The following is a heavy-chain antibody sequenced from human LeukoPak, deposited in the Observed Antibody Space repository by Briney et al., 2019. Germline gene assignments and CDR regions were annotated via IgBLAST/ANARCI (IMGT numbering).Heavy chain of an antibody. V-gene: IGHV1-2*02. D-gene: IGHD6-25*01. Sequence: ASVKLSCTASAYTLSAYGMHWVRLAPGQGLEWMGWINPKSGVTNYAQKFQGRVTMTWDTSINTTFMELSRLRDDEIGVDYCARRIAFAGSRGYSVDYWGQGTLVTVSS. CDR3: ARRIAFAGSRGYSVDY. CDR2: INPKSGVT. CDR1: AYTLSAYG. J-gene: IGHJ4*02.